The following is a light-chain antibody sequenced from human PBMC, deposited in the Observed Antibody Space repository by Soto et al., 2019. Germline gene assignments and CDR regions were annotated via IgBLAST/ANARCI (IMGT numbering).Light chain of an antibody. CDR1: QGISNY. CDR2: AAS. J-gene: IGKJ1*01. Sequence: DIQMTQSPSSLSASVGDRVTITCRASQGISNYLAWYQQKPGKVPKLLIYAASTLQSGVQSRFSGSRSGTDITLTISSLQPEDVATYYCQKYNSAPWTFGQWTKVEIK. CDR3: QKYNSAPWT. V-gene: IGKV1-27*01.